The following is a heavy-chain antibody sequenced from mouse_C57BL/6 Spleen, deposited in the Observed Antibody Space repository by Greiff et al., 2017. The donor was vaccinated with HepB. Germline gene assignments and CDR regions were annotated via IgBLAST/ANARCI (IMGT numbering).Heavy chain of an antibody. Sequence: VQLQQPGAELVKPGASVKLSCKASGYTFTSYWMHWVKQRPGQGLEWIGMIHPNSGSTNYNEKFKSKATLTVDKSSSTAYMQLSSLTSEDSAVYYCARPDYYGSSDYAMDYWGQGTSVTVSS. CDR1: GYTFTSYW. CDR2: IHPNSGST. CDR3: ARPDYYGSSDYAMDY. D-gene: IGHD1-1*01. V-gene: IGHV1-64*01. J-gene: IGHJ4*01.